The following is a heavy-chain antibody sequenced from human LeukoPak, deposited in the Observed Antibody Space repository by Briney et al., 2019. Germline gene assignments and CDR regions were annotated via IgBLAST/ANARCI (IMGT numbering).Heavy chain of an antibody. CDR3: ARVSTTKYYYYYMDV. J-gene: IGHJ6*03. V-gene: IGHV4-34*01. D-gene: IGHD2/OR15-2a*01. CDR2: INHSGST. CDR1: GGSFSGYY. Sequence: SETLSLTCAVYGGSFSGYYWSWIRQPPGKELEWIGEINHSGSTNYNPSLKSRVTISVDTSKNQFSLKLSSVTAADTAVYYCARVSTTKYYYYYMDVWGKGTTVTISS.